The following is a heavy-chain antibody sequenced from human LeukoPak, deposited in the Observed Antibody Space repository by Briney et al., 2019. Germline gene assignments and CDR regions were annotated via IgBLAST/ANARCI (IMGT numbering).Heavy chain of an antibody. V-gene: IGHV4-61*08. CDR3: ARGHLYRSGSYGWFDP. D-gene: IGHD3-10*01. CDR2: IYDNESP. CDR1: GGSISSGDYY. J-gene: IGHJ5*02. Sequence: SETLSLTCTVSGGSISSGDYYWSWIRQPPGKGLEWIGYIYDNESPNYNPSLKSRVTISVDTSKNQFSLKLSSVTAADTAVYYCARGHLYRSGSYGWFDPWGQGTLVTVSS.